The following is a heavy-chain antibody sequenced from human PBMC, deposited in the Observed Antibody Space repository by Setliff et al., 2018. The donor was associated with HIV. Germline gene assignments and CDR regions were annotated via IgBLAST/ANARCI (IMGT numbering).Heavy chain of an antibody. V-gene: IGHV5-51*01. D-gene: IGHD3-16*01. CDR1: GYRFTSHW. CDR3: ARDLNYVWGSDNAFDI. CDR2: IYPGDSET. J-gene: IGHJ3*02. Sequence: PGESLKISCKGSGYRFTSHWIGWVRQMPGKGLEWMGIIYPGDSETRYSPSFQGQVTFSADKTVSTAYLQWSSLKPSDTAMYYCARDLNYVWGSDNAFDIWGQGTMVTVSS.